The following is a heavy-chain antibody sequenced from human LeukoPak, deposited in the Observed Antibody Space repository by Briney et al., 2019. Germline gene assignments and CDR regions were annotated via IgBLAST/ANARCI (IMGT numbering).Heavy chain of an antibody. CDR1: GGSISSYY. J-gene: IGHJ4*02. V-gene: IGHV4-59*01. D-gene: IGHD3-22*01. Sequence: PSETLSLTCTVSGGSISSYYWSWIRQPPGKGLEWIGYIYYSGGTNYNPSLKSRVTISVDTSKNQFSLILNSVTAADTAVYYCARGRGYYDSSAYLVYWGQGTLVTVSS. CDR3: ARGRGYYDSSAYLVY. CDR2: IYYSGGT.